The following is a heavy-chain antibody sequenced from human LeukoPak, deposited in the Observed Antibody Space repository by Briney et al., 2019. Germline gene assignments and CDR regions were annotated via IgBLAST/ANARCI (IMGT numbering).Heavy chain of an antibody. J-gene: IGHJ4*02. D-gene: IGHD3-9*01. CDR3: ARGLRYFDPPPDY. CDR1: RFTFSDYY. Sequence: PGGSLRLSCAASRFTFSDYYMSWIRQAPGKGLEWVSYISSSSSYTNYADSVKGRFTISRDNAKNSLYLQMNSLRAEDTAVYYCARGLRYFDPPPDYWGQGTLVTVSS. V-gene: IGHV3-11*06. CDR2: ISSSSSYT.